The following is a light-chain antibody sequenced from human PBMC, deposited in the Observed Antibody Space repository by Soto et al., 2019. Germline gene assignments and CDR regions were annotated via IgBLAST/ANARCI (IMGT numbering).Light chain of an antibody. CDR2: GAS. V-gene: IGKV3-20*01. Sequence: EIALTPSPGTLPSSPGDRATLSCRASPSVSSGYLAWYQQKPGQAPRPLLYGASSRATGIQARFRGSGSGTDFTVTISRLEPEDFAVYYCHQYGSSKYTFGQGTKLEIK. J-gene: IGKJ2*01. CDR1: PSVSSGY. CDR3: HQYGSSKYT.